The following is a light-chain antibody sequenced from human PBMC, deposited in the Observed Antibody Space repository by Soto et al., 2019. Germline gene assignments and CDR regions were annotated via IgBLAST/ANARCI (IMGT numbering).Light chain of an antibody. CDR3: QHYNSYPEA. CDR2: GAS. CDR1: QSVTNN. J-gene: IGKJ5*01. V-gene: IGKV3-15*01. Sequence: EIVMTQSPATLSVSPGDRATLSCRASQSVTNNYLAWYQQKPGQAPRLLIYGASIRATGVPATFSGSGSGTEFTLTISSLQPEDFAMYYCQHYNSYPEAFGQGTRVEIK.